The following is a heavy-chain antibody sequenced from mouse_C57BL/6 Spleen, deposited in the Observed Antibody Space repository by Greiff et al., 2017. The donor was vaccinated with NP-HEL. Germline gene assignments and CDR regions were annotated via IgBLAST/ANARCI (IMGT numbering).Heavy chain of an antibody. CDR3: AREGYYYGSSGVDY. CDR1: GYTFTDYY. Sequence: QVQLQQSGAELVRPGASVKLSCKASGYTFTDYYINWVKQRPGQGLEWIARIYPGSGNTYYNEKFKGKATLTAEKSSSTAYMQLSSLTSEDSAVYFCAREGYYYGSSGVDYWGQGTTLTVSS. CDR2: IYPGSGNT. V-gene: IGHV1-76*01. J-gene: IGHJ2*01. D-gene: IGHD1-1*01.